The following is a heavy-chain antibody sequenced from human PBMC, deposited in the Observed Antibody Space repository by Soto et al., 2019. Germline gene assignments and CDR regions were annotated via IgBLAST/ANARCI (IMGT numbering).Heavy chain of an antibody. CDR2: IYSGGST. D-gene: IGHD6-13*01. J-gene: IGHJ4*02. CDR1: GFTVSSNY. CDR3: ARDMEQQGYFDY. V-gene: IGHV3-66*01. Sequence: EVQLVESGGGLVQPGGSLRLSCAASGFTVSSNYMSWVRQAPGKGLEWVSVIYSGGSTYYADSVKGRFTISRDNSKNTLYLQTKSLRAEDTAVYFCARDMEQQGYFDYWGQGTLVTVSS.